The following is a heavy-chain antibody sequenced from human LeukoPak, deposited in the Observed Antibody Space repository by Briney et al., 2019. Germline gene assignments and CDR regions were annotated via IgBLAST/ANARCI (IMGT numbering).Heavy chain of an antibody. J-gene: IGHJ5*02. D-gene: IGHD1-7*01. CDR2: MYFSGNT. V-gene: IGHV4-39*01. CDR3: ARRYNWNYAFDP. Sequence: SETLSLTCTVSGGSISSSSYYWGWIRQPPGKGLEWIGSMYFSGNTHYNPSLKSRVTLSVDTSKNRFSLRLSSVTAADTAVYYCARRYNWNYAFDPWGQGTLVTVSS. CDR1: GGSISSSSYY.